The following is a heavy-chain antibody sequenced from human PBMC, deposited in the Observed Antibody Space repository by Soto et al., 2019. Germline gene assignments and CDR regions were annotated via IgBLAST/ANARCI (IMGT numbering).Heavy chain of an antibody. CDR3: ARDLGGDYVLGEAPDRASGMDV. D-gene: IGHD4-17*01. Sequence: GASVKVSCKASGYTFTGYYMHWVRQAPGQGLEWMGWINPNSGGTNYAQKFQGWVTMTRDTSISTAYMELSRLRSDDTAVYYCARDLGGDYVLGEAPDRASGMDVWGQGTTVTVSS. J-gene: IGHJ6*02. CDR2: INPNSGGT. V-gene: IGHV1-2*04. CDR1: GYTFTGYY.